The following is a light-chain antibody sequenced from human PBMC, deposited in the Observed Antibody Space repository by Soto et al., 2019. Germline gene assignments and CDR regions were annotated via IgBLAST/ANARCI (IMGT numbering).Light chain of an antibody. CDR2: DVS. V-gene: IGLV2-11*01. Sequence: QSALTQPRSVSGSPGQSVTISCTGTSSDVGGYNYVSWYQQHPGKAPKLMIYDVSKRPSGVPDRFSGSKSGNTASLTISGIQAEDEADYYCCSYAGSSTFHVVFGGGTKLTVL. J-gene: IGLJ2*01. CDR1: SSDVGGYNY. CDR3: CSYAGSSTFHVV.